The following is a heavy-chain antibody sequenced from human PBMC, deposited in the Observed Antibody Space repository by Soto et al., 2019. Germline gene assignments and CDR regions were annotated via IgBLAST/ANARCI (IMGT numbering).Heavy chain of an antibody. J-gene: IGHJ6*02. CDR2: IYWDDDK. D-gene: IGHD6-25*01. CDR1: GFSLSTSGVG. Sequence: QITLKESGPTLVQPTQTLTPTCSFSGFSLSTSGVGVGWIRQPPGTALEWLALIYWDDDKRYSPSLTSRFTITKYTSKNQVVLTMTNMDPVDTATYYCAHRPPYSSDWYGMDVWGQGTTVTVSS. CDR3: AHRPPYSSDWYGMDV. V-gene: IGHV2-5*02.